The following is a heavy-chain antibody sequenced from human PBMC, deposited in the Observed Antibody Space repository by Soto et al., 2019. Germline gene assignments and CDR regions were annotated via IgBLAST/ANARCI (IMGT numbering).Heavy chain of an antibody. V-gene: IGHV3-30-3*01. CDR1: GFTFSSYA. CDR2: ISYDGSNK. D-gene: IGHD3-3*01. Sequence: GGSLRLSCAASGFTFSSYAMRWVRQAPGKGLEWVAVISYDGSNKYYADSVKGRFTISRDNSKNTLYLQMNSLRAEDTAVYYCARAAGVLRFLEWLPDYYYGMDVWGQGTTVTVSS. J-gene: IGHJ6*02. CDR3: ARAAGVLRFLEWLPDYYYGMDV.